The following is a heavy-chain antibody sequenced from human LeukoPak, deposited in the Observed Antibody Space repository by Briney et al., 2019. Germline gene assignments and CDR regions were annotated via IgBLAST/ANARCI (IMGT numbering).Heavy chain of an antibody. CDR1: GGTFSSYA. CDR3: AGRAPGWFGESVGYYYYYMDV. CDR2: IIPIFGTA. J-gene: IGHJ6*03. D-gene: IGHD3-10*01. V-gene: IGHV1-69*05. Sequence: GASVKVSCKASGGTFSSYAISWVRQAPGQGLEWMGGIIPIFGTANYAQKFQGTVTITTDESTSTAYMELSSLRSEDTAVYYCAGRAPGWFGESVGYYYYYMDVWGKGTTVTVSS.